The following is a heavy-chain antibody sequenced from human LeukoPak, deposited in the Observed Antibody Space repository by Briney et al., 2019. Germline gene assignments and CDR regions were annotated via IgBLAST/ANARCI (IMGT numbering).Heavy chain of an antibody. CDR1: GYTFTGYY. Sequence: ASVKVSCKASGYTFTGYYMHWVRQAPGQGLEWMGWINPNSGGTNYAQKFQGRVTMTRDTSISTAYMELSRLRSDDTAVYYCARAYCSGGSCFTHENWFDPWGQGTLVTVSP. CDR2: INPNSGGT. J-gene: IGHJ5*02. D-gene: IGHD2-15*01. V-gene: IGHV1-2*02. CDR3: ARAYCSGGSCFTHENWFDP.